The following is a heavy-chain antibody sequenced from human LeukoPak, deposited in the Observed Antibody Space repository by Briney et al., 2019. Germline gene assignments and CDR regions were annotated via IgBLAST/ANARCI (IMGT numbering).Heavy chain of an antibody. CDR2: IYSGGST. Sequence: GGSLRLSCAASGFTVSTNYMSWVRQAPGKGLEWVSVIYSGGSTYYADSVKGRFTISRDKSKNTLFLQMNSLRAEDTAVYYCAKSYGDYLGYFDSWGQGTLVTVSS. J-gene: IGHJ4*02. V-gene: IGHV3-53*01. D-gene: IGHD4-17*01. CDR3: AKSYGDYLGYFDS. CDR1: GFTVSTNY.